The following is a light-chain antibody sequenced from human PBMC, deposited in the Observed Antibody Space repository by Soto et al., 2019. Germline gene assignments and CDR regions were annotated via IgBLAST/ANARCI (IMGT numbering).Light chain of an antibody. V-gene: IGKV1-17*01. Sequence: DIQMTQSPSSLSASVGARVTITCRASQDIRNDLGWYQQKPGKAPKRLIYAASMLQSGAPSRFSGSGSGTGFTLTLTSLQPVDLPTYYCLHHNSYPLTFGGGTRLEIK. CDR1: QDIRND. J-gene: IGKJ4*01. CDR3: LHHNSYPLT. CDR2: AAS.